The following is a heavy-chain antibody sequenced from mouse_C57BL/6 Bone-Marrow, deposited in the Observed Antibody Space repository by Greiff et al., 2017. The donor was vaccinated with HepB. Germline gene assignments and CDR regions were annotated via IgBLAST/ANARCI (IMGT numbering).Heavy chain of an antibody. V-gene: IGHV5-2*01. CDR1: EYEFPSHD. D-gene: IGHD1-1*01. CDR2: INSDGGST. J-gene: IGHJ2*01. CDR3: ARHTTVVAIRYY. Sequence: EVKVVESGGGLVQPGESLKLSCESNEYEFPSHDMSWVRKTPEKRLELVAAINSDGGSTYYPDTMERRFIISRDNTKKTLYLQMSSLRSEDTAVYDCARHTTVVAIRYYWGQGTTLTVSS.